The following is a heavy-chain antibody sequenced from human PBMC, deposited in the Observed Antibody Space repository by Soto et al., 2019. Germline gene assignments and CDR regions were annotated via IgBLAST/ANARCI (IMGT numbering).Heavy chain of an antibody. CDR3: AKAALYSSTWETGKGYFDY. D-gene: IGHD6-13*01. CDR1: AFTFSSYA. CDR2: ISGGGGSA. V-gene: IGHV3-23*01. J-gene: IGHJ4*02. Sequence: EVQLLESGGDLVQPGGSLRLSCAASAFTFSSYAMSWVRQAPGKGLEWVSTISGGGGSAYYAASVEGRFTISRDNSKNTLVLHMHTLRAEDTAVYYCAKAALYSSTWETGKGYFDYWGQGTLVTVSS.